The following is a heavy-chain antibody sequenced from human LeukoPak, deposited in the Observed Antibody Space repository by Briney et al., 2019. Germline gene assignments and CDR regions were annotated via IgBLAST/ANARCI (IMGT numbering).Heavy chain of an antibody. J-gene: IGHJ6*04. V-gene: IGHV1-18*04. D-gene: IGHD3-9*01. CDR1: GYTFSSYG. CDR2: ISAYNGNT. Sequence: GASVKVSCKASGYTFSSYGISWVRQAPGQGLEWMGWISAYNGNTNYAQKFQGRVTMTTDTSTSTAYMELRSLRSDDTAVYYCARDPPIRYFDWLPHYYYYGMDVWGKGTTVTVSS. CDR3: ARDPPIRYFDWLPHYYYYGMDV.